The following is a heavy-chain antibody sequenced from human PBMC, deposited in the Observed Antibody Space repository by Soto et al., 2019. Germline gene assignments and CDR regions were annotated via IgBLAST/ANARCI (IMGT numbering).Heavy chain of an antibody. CDR3: ARDSYCSSTSCRINYYYYYYYMDV. Sequence: ASVKVSCKASGYTFTSYGISWVRQAPGQGLEWMGWISAYNGNTNYAQKLQGRVTMTTDTSTSTAYMELRSLRSDDTAVYYCARDSYCSSTSCRINYYYYYYYMDVWGKGTTVTV. CDR1: GYTFTSYG. V-gene: IGHV1-18*01. J-gene: IGHJ6*03. D-gene: IGHD2-2*01. CDR2: ISAYNGNT.